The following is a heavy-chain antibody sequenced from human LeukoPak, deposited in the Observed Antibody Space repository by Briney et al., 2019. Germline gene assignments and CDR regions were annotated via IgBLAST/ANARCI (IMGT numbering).Heavy chain of an antibody. CDR1: GYTFTSYG. CDR3: ARVWDSCSNYVSILYYYYMDV. J-gene: IGHJ6*03. CDR2: SSAYNGNP. Sequence: ASVKVSCKASGYTFTSYGISWVRQAPGQGLEWMGWSSAYNGNPNYAQKLQGRVTMTTDTSTSTAYMGLRSLRSDDTAVYYCARVWDSCSNYVSILYYYYMDVWGKGTTVTVSS. V-gene: IGHV1-18*01. D-gene: IGHD4-11*01.